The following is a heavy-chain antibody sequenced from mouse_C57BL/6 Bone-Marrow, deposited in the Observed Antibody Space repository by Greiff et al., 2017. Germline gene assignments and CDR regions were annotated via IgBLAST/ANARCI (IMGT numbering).Heavy chain of an antibody. CDR3: ALITTEVATGGMDD. V-gene: IGHV14-2*01. J-gene: IGHJ4*01. D-gene: IGHD1-1*01. CDR1: GFNIKDYY. Sequence: VQLKQSGAELVKPGASVKLSCTASGFNIKDYYMHWVKQRPEQGLEWIGRIDPEDGETKYAPKFQGKATITADTSSNTAYLQLSSLTSEDAAVYYCALITTEVATGGMDDWGQGTSVTVSS. CDR2: IDPEDGET.